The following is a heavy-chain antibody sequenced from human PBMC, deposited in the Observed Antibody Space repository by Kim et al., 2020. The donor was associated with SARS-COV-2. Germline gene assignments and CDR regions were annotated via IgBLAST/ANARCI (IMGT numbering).Heavy chain of an antibody. J-gene: IGHJ4*02. Sequence: SETLSLTCSVSGDSIGSFYWSWIRQTPGKGLEWIGYVYHSGTANFSPSFNSRVTLSVDMAKNQFSLTLRFVTAADTAFYYCASETTGYGELRDWGQGIL. CDR3: ASETTGYGELRD. CDR2: VYHSGTA. D-gene: IGHD3-10*01. V-gene: IGHV4-59*01. CDR1: GDSIGSFY.